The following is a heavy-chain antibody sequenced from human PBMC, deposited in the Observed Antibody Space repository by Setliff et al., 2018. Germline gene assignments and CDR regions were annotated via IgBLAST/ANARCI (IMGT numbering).Heavy chain of an antibody. CDR3: ARLRGAFDY. D-gene: IGHD3-16*01. CDR1: GGSISSYY. CDR2: IYYSGST. V-gene: IGHV4-59*01. J-gene: IGHJ4*02. Sequence: PSETLSLTCTVSGGSISSYYWSWIRQPPGKRLEWIGYIYYSGSTNYNPSLESRVTISVDTSKNQFSLRLNSATAADTAVYYCARLRGAFDYWGQGTRVTVS.